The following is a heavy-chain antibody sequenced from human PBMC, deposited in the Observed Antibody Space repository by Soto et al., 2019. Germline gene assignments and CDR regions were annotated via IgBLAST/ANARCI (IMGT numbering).Heavy chain of an antibody. D-gene: IGHD3-9*01. V-gene: IGHV1-8*01. CDR3: ARAVLRYFDWLSPFDY. CDR1: GYTFTSYD. J-gene: IGHJ4*02. Sequence: GASVKVSCKASGYTFTSYDINWVRQATGQGLEWMGWMNPNSGNTGYAQKFQGRVTMTRNTSISTAYMGLSSLRSEDTAVYYCARAVLRYFDWLSPFDYWGQGTLVTVSS. CDR2: MNPNSGNT.